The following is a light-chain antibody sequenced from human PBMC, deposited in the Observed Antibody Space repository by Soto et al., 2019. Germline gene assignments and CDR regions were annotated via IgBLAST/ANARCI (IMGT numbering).Light chain of an antibody. J-gene: IGKJ2*01. CDR1: QSVLYSSNNKNY. CDR3: QQYYSTPQT. Sequence: DIEMTQSPDSLAVSLGERATINCKSSQSVLYSSNNKNYLAWYQQKPGQPPKLLIYWASTREFGVPDRISGSGSGTDFTLTISSLQAEDVAVYYCQQYYSTPQTFGQGTKLEIK. V-gene: IGKV4-1*01. CDR2: WAS.